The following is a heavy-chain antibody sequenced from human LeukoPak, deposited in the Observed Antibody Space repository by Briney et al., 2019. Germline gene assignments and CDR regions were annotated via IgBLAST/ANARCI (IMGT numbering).Heavy chain of an antibody. CDR2: ISGSGGST. CDR1: GFTFSNYA. J-gene: IGHJ4*02. D-gene: IGHD2-2*01. Sequence: GGSLRLSCAASGFTFSNYAMSWVRRAPGKGLEWVSTISGSGGSTYYADSVKGRFTISRDNSKNTLYLQMNSLRAEDTAVYFCAKDRGQLLSNYYFDYWGQGTLVTVSS. CDR3: AKDRGQLLSNYYFDY. V-gene: IGHV3-23*01.